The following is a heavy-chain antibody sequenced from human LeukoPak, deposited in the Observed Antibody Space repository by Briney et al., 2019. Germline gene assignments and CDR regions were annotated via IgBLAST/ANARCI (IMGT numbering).Heavy chain of an antibody. Sequence: GGSLRLSCAASGFTFSSYEMNWVRQAPGKGLEWVSYISSSGSNIYYADSVKGRFTISRDNAKNSLYLQMNSLRAEDTAVYYCAELGITMIGGVWGQGTMVTVSS. J-gene: IGHJ3*01. V-gene: IGHV3-48*03. CDR1: GFTFSSYE. CDR2: ISSSGSNI. D-gene: IGHD3-10*02. CDR3: AELGITMIGGV.